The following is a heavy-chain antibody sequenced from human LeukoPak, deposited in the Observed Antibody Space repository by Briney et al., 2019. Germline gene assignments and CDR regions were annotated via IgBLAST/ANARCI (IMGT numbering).Heavy chain of an antibody. CDR3: AKGGKWDVTPFDY. Sequence: PGGSLRLSCAASGFTFDDYGMSWVRQAPGKGLEWVSGINWNGGSTGYADSVKGRFTISRDNAKNSLYLQMNSLRAEDTAVYYCAKGGKWDVTPFDYWGQGTLVTVSS. J-gene: IGHJ4*02. CDR2: INWNGGST. CDR1: GFTFDDYG. V-gene: IGHV3-20*04. D-gene: IGHD1-26*01.